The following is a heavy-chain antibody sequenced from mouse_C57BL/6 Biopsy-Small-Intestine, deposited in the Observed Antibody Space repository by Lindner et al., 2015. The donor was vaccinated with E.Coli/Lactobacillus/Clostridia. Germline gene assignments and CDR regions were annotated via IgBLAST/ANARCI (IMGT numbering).Heavy chain of an antibody. Sequence: VQLQESGGGLVKPGGSLKLSCAASGFTFSTYGMSWVRQTPDKRLEWVATISSGGSYTYYPDSVKGRFTISRDNAKNTLYLQMSSLKSEDTAMYYCTRHLYYAMNYWGQGTSVTISS. CDR1: GFTFSTYG. CDR2: ISSGGSYT. V-gene: IGHV5-6*01. CDR3: TRHLYYAMNY. J-gene: IGHJ4*01.